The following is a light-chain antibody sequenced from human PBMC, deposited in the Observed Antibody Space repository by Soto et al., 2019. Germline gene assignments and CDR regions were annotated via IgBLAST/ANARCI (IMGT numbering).Light chain of an antibody. Sequence: QSVLTQPPSVSAAPGEKVTISCSGRTSNIVNNFVSWYQQFPGTAPQLLIHDNNKRPSGIPDRFSGSKSGSSATLGITGLQTGDEALYYCGTWDYSLTAFVFGGGTKLTV. V-gene: IGLV1-51*01. CDR3: GTWDYSLTAFV. CDR1: TSNIVNNF. J-gene: IGLJ2*01. CDR2: DNN.